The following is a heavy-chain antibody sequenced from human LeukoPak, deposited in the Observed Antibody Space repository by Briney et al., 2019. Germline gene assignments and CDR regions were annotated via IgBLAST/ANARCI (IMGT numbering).Heavy chain of an antibody. CDR3: AKSHPSGWYAYDY. CDR1: GFTFSSSD. Sequence: PGRSLRLSCAASGFTFSSSDMHWVRQAPGKGLEWVAVISYGGSNKYYADSVKGRFTISRDNSKNTLYLQMNSLRADDTAVYYCAKSHPSGWYAYDYWGQGTLVTVSS. V-gene: IGHV3-30*18. D-gene: IGHD6-19*01. CDR2: ISYGGSNK. J-gene: IGHJ4*02.